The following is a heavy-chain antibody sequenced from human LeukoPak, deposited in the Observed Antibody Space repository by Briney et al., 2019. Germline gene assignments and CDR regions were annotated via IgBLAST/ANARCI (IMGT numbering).Heavy chain of an antibody. CDR3: ARDGDITIFGVVRKPTWFDP. CDR1: GFTFSSYS. D-gene: IGHD3-3*01. CDR2: ISSSSSTI. V-gene: IGHV3-48*01. J-gene: IGHJ5*02. Sequence: GGSLRLSCAASGFTFSSYSMNWVRQAPGKGLEWVSYISSSSSTIYYADSVKGRFTISRDNAKNSLYLQMNSLRAEDTAVYYCARDGDITIFGVVRKPTWFDPWGQGTLVTVSS.